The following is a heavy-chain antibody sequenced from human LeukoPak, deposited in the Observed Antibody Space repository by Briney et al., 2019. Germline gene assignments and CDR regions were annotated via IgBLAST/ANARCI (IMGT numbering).Heavy chain of an antibody. CDR1: GGSISSSSYY. V-gene: IGHV4-39*07. CDR2: IYYSGST. Sequence: PSETLSLTCTVSGGSISSSSYYWGWIRQPPGKGLEWIGSIYYSGSTYYNPSLKSRVTISVDTSKNQFSLKLSSVTAADTAVYYCARDRIAAAGDFDYWGQGTLVTVSS. D-gene: IGHD6-13*01. J-gene: IGHJ4*02. CDR3: ARDRIAAAGDFDY.